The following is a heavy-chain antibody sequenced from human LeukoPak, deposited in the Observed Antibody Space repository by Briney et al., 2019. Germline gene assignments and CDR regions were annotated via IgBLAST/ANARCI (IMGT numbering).Heavy chain of an antibody. CDR2: IYYSGYT. Sequence: PSETLSLTCTVSGGSISSGDYYWSWIRQPPGKGLEWIGYIYYSGYTYYNPSLKSRVTISVDTSKNQFSLKLSSVTAADTAIYYCARGNDFDIWGQGAMVTVSS. V-gene: IGHV4-30-4*01. CDR3: ARGNDFDI. CDR1: GGSISSGDYY. J-gene: IGHJ3*02.